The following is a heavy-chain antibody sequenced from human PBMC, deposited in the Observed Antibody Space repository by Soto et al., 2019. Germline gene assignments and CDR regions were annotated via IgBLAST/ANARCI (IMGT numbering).Heavy chain of an antibody. Sequence: SEALCDRCTVSAGMMRRYYWSWSRQPPGKGLEWIGYSYYSGSTIYNPSLKSRVTISIDTSKKQFSLNLNSVTAAGTAVYYFARGDSSSWYLNWVHPWGQVTLVSVS. D-gene: IGHD6-13*01. CDR3: ARGDSSSWYLNWVHP. J-gene: IGHJ5*02. CDR1: AGMMRRYY. V-gene: IGHV4-59*01. CDR2: SYYSGST.